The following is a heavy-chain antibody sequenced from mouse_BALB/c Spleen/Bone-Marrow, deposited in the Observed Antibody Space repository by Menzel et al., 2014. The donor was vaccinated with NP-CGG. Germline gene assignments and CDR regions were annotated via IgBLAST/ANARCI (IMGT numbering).Heavy chain of an antibody. CDR1: GYTFTSYW. CDR2: INPSNGRT. Sequence: QVQLQQSGAELVKPGASVKLSCKASGYTFTSYWMHWAKQRPGRGLEWIGEINPSNGRTNYNEKFKSKATLTVDKSSSTAYMQLSSLTSEDSAVYYCARRTTTVVATDYWGQGTTLTVSS. J-gene: IGHJ2*01. V-gene: IGHV1S81*02. CDR3: ARRTTTVVATDY. D-gene: IGHD1-1*01.